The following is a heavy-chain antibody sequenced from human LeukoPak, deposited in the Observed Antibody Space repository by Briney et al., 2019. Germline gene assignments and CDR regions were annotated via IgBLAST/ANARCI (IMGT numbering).Heavy chain of an antibody. CDR1: GFTFSSYG. D-gene: IGHD1-26*01. V-gene: IGHV3-30*02. CDR3: AKEDGSYSTDY. Sequence: QPGGSLRLSCAASGFTFSSYGMHWVRQAPGKGLEWVAFIRYDGGNKYYADSVKGRFTISRDNSKNTLYLQMNSLRAEDTAVYYCAKEDGSYSTDYWGQGTLVTVSS. CDR2: IRYDGGNK. J-gene: IGHJ4*02.